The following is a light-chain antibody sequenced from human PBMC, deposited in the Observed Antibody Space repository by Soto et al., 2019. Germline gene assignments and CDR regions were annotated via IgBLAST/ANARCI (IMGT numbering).Light chain of an antibody. CDR2: GAS. CDR3: QQYVSSPWA. J-gene: IGKJ1*01. Sequence: EIVLAQSPGTLSLSPGERATLSCRASQSVTNSFLACYQQKPRQPPLLLNYGASRRTTGIPERFTGSGSGTDFTLTISRLEPEDFALYYCQQYVSSPWAFGQGTKVEI. CDR1: QSVTNSF. V-gene: IGKV3-20*01.